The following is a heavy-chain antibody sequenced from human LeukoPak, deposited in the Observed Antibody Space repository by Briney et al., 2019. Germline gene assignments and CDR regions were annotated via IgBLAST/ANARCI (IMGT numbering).Heavy chain of an antibody. CDR2: MNPNSGNT. J-gene: IGHJ5*02. CDR3: AKSKDLIQFDP. D-gene: IGHD5-18*01. Sequence: ASVKVSCKASGYTFASFDINWVRQATGQGLEWMGWMNPNSGNTGYAQKFQGRVTMTRNTAINTAYMELTSLRFEDTAVYYCAKSKDLIQFDPCGQGTLVTVSS. CDR1: GYTFASFD. V-gene: IGHV1-8*01.